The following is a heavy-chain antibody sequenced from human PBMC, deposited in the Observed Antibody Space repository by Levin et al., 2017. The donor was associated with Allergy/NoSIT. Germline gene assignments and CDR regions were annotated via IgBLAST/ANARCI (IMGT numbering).Heavy chain of an antibody. CDR3: ARDRGYCSGGSCYAGHAFDI. Sequence: SCAASGFTFSSYAMHWVRQAPGKGLEWVAVISYDGSNKYYADSVKGRFTISRDNSKNTLYLQMNSLRAEDTAVYYCARDRGYCSGGSCYAGHAFDIWGQGTMVTVSS. D-gene: IGHD2-15*01. V-gene: IGHV3-30-3*01. J-gene: IGHJ3*02. CDR1: GFTFSSYA. CDR2: ISYDGSNK.